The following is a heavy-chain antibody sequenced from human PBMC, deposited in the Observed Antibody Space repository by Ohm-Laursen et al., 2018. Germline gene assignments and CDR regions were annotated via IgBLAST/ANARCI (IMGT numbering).Heavy chain of an antibody. V-gene: IGHV3-9*01. J-gene: IGHJ4*02. Sequence: SLRLSCSASGFTFDDYAMHWVRQATGKGLEWVSGISWNSGSIGYADSVKGRFTISRDNAKNSLYLQMNSLRAEDTAVYYCAREAAWGKVDYLGQGVLVTVSS. CDR3: AREAAWGKVDY. CDR2: ISWNSGSI. D-gene: IGHD3-16*01. CDR1: GFTFDDYA.